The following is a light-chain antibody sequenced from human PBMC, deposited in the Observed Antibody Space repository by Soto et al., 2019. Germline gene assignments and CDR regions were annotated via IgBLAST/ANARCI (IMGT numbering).Light chain of an antibody. CDR1: SSDVGGYNY. CDR2: DVS. Sequence: QSALTQPASVSASPGQSIAISCTGTSSDVGGYNYVSWYQQNPGKAPKLMIYDVSNRPSGVSNRFSGSKSGNTASLTISGLQAEDEADYYCSSYTSSGTRVFGTGTKVTVL. V-gene: IGLV2-14*01. J-gene: IGLJ1*01. CDR3: SSYTSSGTRV.